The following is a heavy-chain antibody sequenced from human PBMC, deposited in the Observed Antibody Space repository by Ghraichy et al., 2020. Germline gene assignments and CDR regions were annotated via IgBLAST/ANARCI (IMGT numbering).Heavy chain of an antibody. CDR2: ISYDGSNK. J-gene: IGHJ4*02. Sequence: GSLRLSCAASGFTLRNYGMHWVRQAPGKGLEGVAVISYDGSNKYYADSVKGRFTISKDNSKNTLYLQMDSLSPEDKAVYYCARGTGGSCYTGGDNWGQGTLVTVSP. D-gene: IGHD2-15*01. CDR1: GFTLRNYG. V-gene: IGHV3-30*03. CDR3: ARGTGGSCYTGGDN.